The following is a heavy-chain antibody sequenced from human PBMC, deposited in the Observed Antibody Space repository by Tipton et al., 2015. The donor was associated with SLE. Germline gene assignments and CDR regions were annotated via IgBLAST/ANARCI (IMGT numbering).Heavy chain of an antibody. CDR3: AREPVYYYCYMDV. Sequence: LRLSCAVYGGSFSGYYWSWIRQPPGKGLECIGEINHSGSTNYNPSLKSRVTISVDTSKNQFSLKLSSVTAADTAVYYCAREPVYYYCYMDVWGKGTTVTVSS. V-gene: IGHV4-34*01. J-gene: IGHJ6*03. CDR2: INHSGST. CDR1: GGSFSGYY.